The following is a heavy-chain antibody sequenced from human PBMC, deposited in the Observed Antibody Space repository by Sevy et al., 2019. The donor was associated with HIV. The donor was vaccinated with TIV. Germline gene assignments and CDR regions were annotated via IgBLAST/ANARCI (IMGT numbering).Heavy chain of an antibody. V-gene: IGHV3-53*01. CDR2: IYSGGST. J-gene: IGHJ6*02. CDR1: GFTVSSNY. Sequence: GGSLRLSCAASGFTVSSNYMSWVRQAPGKGLEWVSVIYSGGSTYYADSVKGRFTISRDNSKNTLYLQMNSLRAEDTAVYYGARSGRLVGCSSTSCHPGHYGMDVWGQGTTVTVSS. D-gene: IGHD2-2*01. CDR3: ARSGRLVGCSSTSCHPGHYGMDV.